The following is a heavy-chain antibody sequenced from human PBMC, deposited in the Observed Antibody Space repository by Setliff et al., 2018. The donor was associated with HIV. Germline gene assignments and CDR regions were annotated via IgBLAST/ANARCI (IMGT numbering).Heavy chain of an antibody. CDR2: IYASGYT. V-gene: IGHV4-4*09. J-gene: IGHJ4*02. CDR3: AGSPGIAAAGRRSPFDF. Sequence: PSETLSLTCNVSGGSISNYYWSWIRQPPGKGLEWIGYIYASGYTNYNPSLKSRVTISVDTSKNLFSLKLTPVTAADTAVYYCAGSPGIAAAGRRSPFDFWGQGTLVTVSS. CDR1: GGSISNYY. D-gene: IGHD6-13*01.